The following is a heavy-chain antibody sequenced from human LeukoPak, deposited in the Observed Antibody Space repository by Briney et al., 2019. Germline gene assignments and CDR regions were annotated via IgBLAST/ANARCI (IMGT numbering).Heavy chain of an antibody. Sequence: GGSLRLSCAASGFTFSSYAMSWVRQAPGKGLEWVSAISGSGGSTYSAASVNGRFTISRDNSKNTLYLQMNSLRAEDTAVYYCAKEFRFYYGSGSYYNVGAFDICDQGTMVTVSS. CDR2: ISGSGGST. CDR1: GFTFSSYA. V-gene: IGHV3-23*01. D-gene: IGHD3-10*01. J-gene: IGHJ3*02. CDR3: AKEFRFYYGSGSYYNVGAFDI.